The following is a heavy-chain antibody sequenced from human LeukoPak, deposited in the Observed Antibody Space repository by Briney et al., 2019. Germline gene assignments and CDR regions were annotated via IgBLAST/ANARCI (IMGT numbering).Heavy chain of an antibody. CDR3: ARVRGYYGSGSYYNEGHLNY. CDR1: GGTFSSYA. J-gene: IGHJ4*02. CDR2: IIPILGIA. Sequence: SVKVSCKASGGTFSSYAISWVRQAPGQGLEWMGRIIPILGIANYAQKFQGRVTITADKSTSTAYMELSSLRSGDTAVYYCARVRGYYGSGSYYNEGHLNYWGQGTLVTVPS. V-gene: IGHV1-69*04. D-gene: IGHD3-10*01.